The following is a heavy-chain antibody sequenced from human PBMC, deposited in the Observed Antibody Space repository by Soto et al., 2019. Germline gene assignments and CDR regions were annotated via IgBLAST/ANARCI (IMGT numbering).Heavy chain of an antibody. CDR3: ARADMIALEQTYFGVDV. J-gene: IGHJ6*04. D-gene: IGHD3-16*01. V-gene: IGHV1-69*02. CDR1: GGTFSSYS. Sequence: QVQLVQSGAEVKKPGSSVKVSCKASGGTFSSYSISWVRQAPGQGLEWMGRIIPVLGIANYAQKLQGRVTIIADKSTSTAYMERSSLRTEDTAMYYCARADMIALEQTYFGVDVWGEGTTVTVSS. CDR2: IIPVLGIA.